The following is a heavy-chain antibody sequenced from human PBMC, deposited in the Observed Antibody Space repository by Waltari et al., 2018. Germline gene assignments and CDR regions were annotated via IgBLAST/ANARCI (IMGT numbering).Heavy chain of an antibody. CDR1: GGTFSSYA. D-gene: IGHD3-10*01. J-gene: IGHJ6*02. V-gene: IGHV1-69*12. Sequence: QVQLVQSGAEVKKPGSSVKVSCKASGGTFSSYAISWVRQAPGQGLEWMGGIIPSVGTANYAQKFQGRVTITADESTSTAYMELSSLRSEDTAVYYCARDRSRYYGSGSYPYYGMDVWGQGTTVTVSS. CDR2: IIPSVGTA. CDR3: ARDRSRYYGSGSYPYYGMDV.